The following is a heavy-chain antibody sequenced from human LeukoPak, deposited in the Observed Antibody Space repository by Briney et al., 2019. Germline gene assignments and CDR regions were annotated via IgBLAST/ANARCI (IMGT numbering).Heavy chain of an antibody. CDR2: IIPIFGTA. V-gene: IGHV1-69*01. D-gene: IGHD5-24*01. CDR3: ARGEMATTYYFDY. Sequence: ASVKVSCKASGGTVSSYAISWVRQAPGQGLEWMGGIIPIFGTANYAQKFQGGVTITADESTSTAYMELSSLRSEDTAVYYCARGEMATTYYFDYWGQGTMVTVSS. J-gene: IGHJ4*02. CDR1: GGTVSSYA.